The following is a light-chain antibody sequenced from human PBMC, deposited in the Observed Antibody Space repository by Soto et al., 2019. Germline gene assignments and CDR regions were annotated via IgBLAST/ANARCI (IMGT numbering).Light chain of an antibody. CDR2: DVS. CDR1: SSYVGGYNY. CDR3: TSYTSSNTHV. V-gene: IGLV2-14*01. Sequence: QSVLTQPPSVSGSPGQSITISCPGPSSYVGGYNYVSWLQQHPGKVPKLIIYDVSSRPSGVSNRFSGSKSGNTASLTISGLQAEDEADYYCTSYTSSNTHVFGGGTKVTVL. J-gene: IGLJ1*01.